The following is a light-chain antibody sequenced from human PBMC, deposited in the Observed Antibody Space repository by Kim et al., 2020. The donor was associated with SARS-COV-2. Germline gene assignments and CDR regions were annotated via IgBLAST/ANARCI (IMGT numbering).Light chain of an antibody. CDR2: DAS. CDR1: QSVSRY. J-gene: IGKJ4*01. V-gene: IGKV3-11*01. CDR3: QQHWPLT. Sequence: LSLSPEERATLSCRASQSVSRYVAWYQQKAGQAPRLLIYDASKRATGIPARFSGSGSGTDFTLTISNLEPEDFAVYYCQQHWPLTFGGGTKVDIK.